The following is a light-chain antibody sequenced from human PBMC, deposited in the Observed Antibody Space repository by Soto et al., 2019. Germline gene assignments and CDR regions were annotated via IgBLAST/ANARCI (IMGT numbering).Light chain of an antibody. Sequence: EIVLTQSPGTLSLSPGARATLSCRASQSVSSSYLAWYQQKPGQAPRLVIYGASSRATGIPDRFSGSGSGTDFTLTISRLEPEDFAVYYCQQYGSSPPYTFGQGTKLEIK. J-gene: IGKJ2*01. CDR3: QQYGSSPPYT. V-gene: IGKV3-20*01. CDR1: QSVSSSY. CDR2: GAS.